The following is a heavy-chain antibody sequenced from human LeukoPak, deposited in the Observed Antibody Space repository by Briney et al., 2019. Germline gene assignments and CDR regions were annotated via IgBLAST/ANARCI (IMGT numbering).Heavy chain of an antibody. J-gene: IGHJ6*02. Sequence: KPSATLSLTCSVSDGSINSYYWNWIRRPPGKGLEWIGYIYYNGNTNYSPSLKSRVTMSVDTSKNLFSLKVSSVTAADTAVYYCARGRSNYYGMDVWGQGTTVTVSS. D-gene: IGHD1-26*01. CDR3: ARGRSNYYGMDV. V-gene: IGHV4-59*01. CDR2: IYYNGNT. CDR1: DGSINSYY.